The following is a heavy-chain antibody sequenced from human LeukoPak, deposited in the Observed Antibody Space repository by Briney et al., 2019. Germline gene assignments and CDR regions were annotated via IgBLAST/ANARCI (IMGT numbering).Heavy chain of an antibody. CDR2: ISGSGGST. CDR3: AKEFYYYDSSGYYYGGAFDI. CDR1: GGTFSSYA. D-gene: IGHD3-22*01. V-gene: IGHV3-23*01. J-gene: IGHJ3*02. Sequence: SCKASGGTFSSYAMSWVRQAPGKGLEWVSAISGSGGSTYYADSVKGRFTISRDNSKNTLYLQMNSLRAEDTAVYYCAKEFYYYDSSGYYYGGAFDIWGQGTMVTVSS.